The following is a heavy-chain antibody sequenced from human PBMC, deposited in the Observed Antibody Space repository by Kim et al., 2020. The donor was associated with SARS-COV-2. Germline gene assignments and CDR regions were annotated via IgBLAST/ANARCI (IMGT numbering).Heavy chain of an antibody. D-gene: IGHD3-10*01. CDR1: GFTFSNAW. J-gene: IGHJ6*02. CDR2: IKSKTDGGTT. Sequence: GGSLRLSCAASGFTFSNAWMSWVRQAPGKGLEWVGRIKSKTDGGTTDYAAPVKGRFTISRDDSKNTLYLQMNSLKTEDTAVYYCTTVPGSLGDGMDVWGQGTTVTVSS. V-gene: IGHV3-15*01. CDR3: TTVPGSLGDGMDV.